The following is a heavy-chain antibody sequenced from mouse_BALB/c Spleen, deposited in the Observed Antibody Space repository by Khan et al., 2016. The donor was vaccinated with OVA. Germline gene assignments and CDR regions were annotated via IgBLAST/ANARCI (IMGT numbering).Heavy chain of an antibody. CDR2: IDPANGNT. J-gene: IGHJ4*01. CDR3: ARTYDGTMDY. Sequence: EVKLEESGAELVKPGASVKLSCTASGFNIKDTYMHWVKQRPEEGLEWIGKIDPANGNTKYDPKFQGKATITADTSSNTAYLQLSSLTSEDTAVYYCARTYDGTMDYWGQGTSVTVSS. CDR1: GFNIKDTY. D-gene: IGHD2-14*01. V-gene: IGHV14-3*02.